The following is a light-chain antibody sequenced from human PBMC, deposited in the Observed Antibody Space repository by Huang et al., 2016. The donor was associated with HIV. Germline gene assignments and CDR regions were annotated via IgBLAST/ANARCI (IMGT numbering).Light chain of an antibody. CDR3: QQSYNSWT. CDR2: GAS. J-gene: IGKJ1*01. CDR1: QSIGNY. Sequence: DIQMTQSPSSLSASVGDRVTVTCRASQSIGNYLNWYQQKPGKAPKFLIYGASSLQSGVPSSFSGSGSGTVFILSITSLQPEDFATYYCQQSYNSWTFGQGTKVDIK. V-gene: IGKV1-39*01.